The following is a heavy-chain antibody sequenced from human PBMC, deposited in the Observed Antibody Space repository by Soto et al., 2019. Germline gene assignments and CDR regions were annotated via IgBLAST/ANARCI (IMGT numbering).Heavy chain of an antibody. CDR2: MKPNSGNT. J-gene: IGHJ4*02. CDR1: GYTFTSYN. CDR3: VRYGVAATY. D-gene: IGHD2-8*01. V-gene: IGHV1-8*01. Sequence: QVQLVQSGAEVKKPGASVKVSCKASGYTFTSYNINWVRQATGEGLEWMGWMKPNSGNTGYAQTFQDRITLTRDTSITTAYMELSSLRSNDTAVYFCVRYGVAATYWGQGTLVTVSS.